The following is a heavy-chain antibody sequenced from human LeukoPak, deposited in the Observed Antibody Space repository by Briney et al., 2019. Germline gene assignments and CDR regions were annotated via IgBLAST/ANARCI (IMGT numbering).Heavy chain of an antibody. D-gene: IGHD3-22*01. CDR2: INHSGST. CDR1: GGSFSGYY. Sequence: PETLSLTCAVYGGSFSGYYWSWIRQPPGKGLEWIGEINHSGSTNYNPSLKSRVTISVDTSKNQFSLKLSSVTAADTAVYYCARVPYYYDSSGYKVHYYYYYMDVWGKGNTVTVSS. V-gene: IGHV4-34*01. J-gene: IGHJ6*03. CDR3: ARVPYYYDSSGYKVHYYYYYMDV.